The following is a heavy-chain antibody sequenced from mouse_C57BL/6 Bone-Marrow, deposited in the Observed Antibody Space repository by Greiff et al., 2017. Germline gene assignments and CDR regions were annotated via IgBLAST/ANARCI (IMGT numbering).Heavy chain of an antibody. CDR1: GYTFTSYW. CDR3: ARDGTYYFFMDY. D-gene: IGHD2-10*01. Sequence: VQLQQPGTELVKPGASVKLSCKASGYTFTSYWMHWVKQRPGQGLEWIGNINPSNGGTNYNEKFKSKATLTVDKSSSTAYMQLSSLTSEDSAVYDCARDGTYYFFMDYWGQGTSVTVSS. CDR2: INPSNGGT. V-gene: IGHV1-53*01. J-gene: IGHJ4*01.